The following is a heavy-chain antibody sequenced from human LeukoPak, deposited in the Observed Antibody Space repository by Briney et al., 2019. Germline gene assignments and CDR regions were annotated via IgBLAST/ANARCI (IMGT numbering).Heavy chain of an antibody. J-gene: IGHJ4*02. Sequence: GASVKVSCKVSGYTLTELSMHWVRQAPGKGLEWMGGFDPEDGETIYAQKFQGRVTMTEDTSTDTAYMELSSLRSEDTAVYNCATGGYMITFGGVIGYWGQGTLVTVSS. V-gene: IGHV1-24*01. D-gene: IGHD3-16*01. CDR2: FDPEDGET. CDR1: GYTLTELS. CDR3: ATGGYMITFGGVIGY.